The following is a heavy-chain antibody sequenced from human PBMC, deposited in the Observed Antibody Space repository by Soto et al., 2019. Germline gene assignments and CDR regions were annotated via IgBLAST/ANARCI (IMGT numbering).Heavy chain of an antibody. D-gene: IGHD2-2*01. V-gene: IGHV3-48*01. CDR2: ISSSSSTI. CDR1: GFTFSSYS. J-gene: IGHJ5*02. Sequence: EVQLVESGGGLVQPGGSLRLSCAASGFTFSSYSMNWVRQAPGKGLEWVSYISSSSSTIYYADSVKGRFTISRDNAKNSLYLQMNSLRAEDTAVYYCARAVGDRCSSTSGYVEKYNWFDPWGQGTLVTVSS. CDR3: ARAVGDRCSSTSGYVEKYNWFDP.